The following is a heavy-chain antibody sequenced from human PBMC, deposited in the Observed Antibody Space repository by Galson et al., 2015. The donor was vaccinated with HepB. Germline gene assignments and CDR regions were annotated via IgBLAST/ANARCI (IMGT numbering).Heavy chain of an antibody. Sequence: CAISGDSVSSNGAAWNWIRQSPSRGLEWLGRTYYRSKWYCGYAVSVKSRITINPDTSKNQFSLHLNSVTPEDTAVYYCARSAGDLDYWGQGILVTVSS. CDR2: TYYRSKWYC. J-gene: IGHJ4*02. CDR1: GDSVSSNGAA. D-gene: IGHD7-27*01. CDR3: ARSAGDLDY. V-gene: IGHV6-1*01.